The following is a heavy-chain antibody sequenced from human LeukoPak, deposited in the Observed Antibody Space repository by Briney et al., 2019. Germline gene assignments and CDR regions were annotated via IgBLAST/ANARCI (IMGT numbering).Heavy chain of an antibody. D-gene: IGHD4-17*01. J-gene: IGHJ6*02. Sequence: GGSLRLSCAASGFIFSNYAMSWVRQAPGEGLEWVSGISGSGDSSYYTDSVKGRFTISRDNSGNTLYLQMNSLRAEDTAVYYCAKDLYGFYAMDVWGQGTTVTVSS. CDR1: GFIFSNYA. CDR3: AKDLYGFYAMDV. CDR2: ISGSGDSS. V-gene: IGHV3-23*01.